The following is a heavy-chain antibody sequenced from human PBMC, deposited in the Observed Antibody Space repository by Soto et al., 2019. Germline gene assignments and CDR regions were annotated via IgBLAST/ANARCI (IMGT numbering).Heavy chain of an antibody. J-gene: IGHJ4*02. Sequence: QVQLQESGPGLVKPSETLSLTCTVSGGSISSYYWSWIRQSPGKGLEWIGYIYYSGSTDYNPSLKSRVTISVDTSKNQFSLKLRSVTAADTAVHYCARASGVGVVGSIGPIDYWGQGTLVTVSS. D-gene: IGHD1-26*01. V-gene: IGHV4-59*01. CDR2: IYYSGST. CDR1: GGSISSYY. CDR3: ARASGVGVVGSIGPIDY.